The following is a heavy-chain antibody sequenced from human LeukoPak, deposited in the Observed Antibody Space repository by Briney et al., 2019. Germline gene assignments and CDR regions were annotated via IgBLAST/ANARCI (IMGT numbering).Heavy chain of an antibody. Sequence: GGSLRLSCEASGFTFHNYAMTWVRQVAGKGLEWVSTINWNGDATNYTNSVKGRFTISRDNAKNSLYLQMNSLRAEDTALYYCAKDINMVRGVVTGWGQGTLVTVSS. J-gene: IGHJ4*02. D-gene: IGHD3-10*01. V-gene: IGHV3-20*04. CDR3: AKDINMVRGVVTG. CDR2: INWNGDAT. CDR1: GFTFHNYA.